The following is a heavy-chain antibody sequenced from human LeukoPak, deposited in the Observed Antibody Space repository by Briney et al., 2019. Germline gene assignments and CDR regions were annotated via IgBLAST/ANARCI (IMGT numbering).Heavy chain of an antibody. D-gene: IGHD3-16*01. J-gene: IGHJ3*02. CDR2: MNPNSGNT. CDR3: ARGPYYDYVWGSYYSQGDAFDI. CDR1: GYTFTSYD. Sequence: ASVKVSCKASGYTFTSYDINWVRQATGQGLEWMGWMNPNSGNTGYAQKFQGRVTMTRNTSISTAYMELSSLRSEDTAVYYCARGPYYDYVWGSYYSQGDAFDIWGQGTMVTVSS. V-gene: IGHV1-8*01.